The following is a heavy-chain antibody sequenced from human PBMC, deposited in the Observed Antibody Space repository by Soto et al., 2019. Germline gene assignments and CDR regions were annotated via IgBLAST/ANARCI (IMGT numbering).Heavy chain of an antibody. CDR3: ARGRFYAMDG. V-gene: IGHV3-74*01. Sequence: EVQLVESGGALLQPGGSLRLSCAASGYTFSDHWMHWVRQAPGKGLVWVSRINTDGSGTTYADSVTGRFTISRDNAKNTLYLQMYSLRAEDTAVYYCARGRFYAMDGWGPWTTVTVSS. CDR1: GYTFSDHW. J-gene: IGHJ6*02. CDR2: INTDGSGT.